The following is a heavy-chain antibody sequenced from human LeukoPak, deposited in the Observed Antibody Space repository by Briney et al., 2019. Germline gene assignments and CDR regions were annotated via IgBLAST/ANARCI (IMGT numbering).Heavy chain of an antibody. CDR2: INHSGST. V-gene: IGHV4-34*01. CDR1: GGSFSGYY. Sequence: SETLSLTCAVYGGSFSGYYWSWIRQPPGKGLEWIGEINHSGSTNYNPSLKSRVTISVDTSKNQFSPKLSSVTAADTAVYYCARGGRYFDYYYYGMDVWGQGTTVTVSS. J-gene: IGHJ6*02. CDR3: ARGGRYFDYYYYGMDV. D-gene: IGHD3-9*01.